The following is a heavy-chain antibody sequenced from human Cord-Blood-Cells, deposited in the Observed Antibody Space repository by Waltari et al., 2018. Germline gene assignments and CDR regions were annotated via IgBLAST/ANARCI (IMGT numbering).Heavy chain of an antibody. CDR3: AREQQLVDY. Sequence: QVQLVQSGAEVKKPGSSVKVSCKASGGTFSSYAISWVRQAPGQGLEWMGRLLPILCIANYAQKVQGRVTSTADKSTSTAYMGLSSLISDDTAVYYCAREQQLVDYWGQGTLVTVSS. CDR1: GGTFSSYA. D-gene: IGHD6-13*01. J-gene: IGHJ4*02. CDR2: LLPILCIA. V-gene: IGHV1-69*09.